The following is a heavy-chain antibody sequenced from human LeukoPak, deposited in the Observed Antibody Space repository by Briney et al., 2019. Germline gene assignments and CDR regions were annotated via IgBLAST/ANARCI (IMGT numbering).Heavy chain of an antibody. D-gene: IGHD1-26*01. CDR3: ARSGSYKELDYYYYMDV. CDR1: GYTFTGYY. V-gene: IGHV1-2*04. CDR2: TNPNSGGT. J-gene: IGHJ6*03. Sequence: ASVKVSCKASGYTFTGYYMHWVRQAPGQGLEWMGWTNPNSGGTNYAQKFQGWVTMTRGTSISTAYMELSRLRSDDTAVYYCARSGSYKELDYYYYMDVWGKGTTVTVSS.